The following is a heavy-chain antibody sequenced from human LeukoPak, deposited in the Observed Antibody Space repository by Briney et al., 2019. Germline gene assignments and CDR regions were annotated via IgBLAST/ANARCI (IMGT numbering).Heavy chain of an antibody. D-gene: IGHD2-15*01. V-gene: IGHV1-18*01. Sequence: ASVKVSCKASGYTFTSYGISCVRQAPGQGLEWMGWISAYNGNTNYAQKLQGRVTMTTDTSTSTAYMELRSLRSDDTAVYYCARGPYCSGGTCYSQYFDYWGQGTLVTVSS. CDR2: ISAYNGNT. CDR3: ARGPYCSGGTCYSQYFDY. J-gene: IGHJ4*02. CDR1: GYTFTSYG.